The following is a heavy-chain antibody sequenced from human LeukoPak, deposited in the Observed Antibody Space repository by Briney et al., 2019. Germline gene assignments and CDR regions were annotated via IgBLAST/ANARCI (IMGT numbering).Heavy chain of an antibody. CDR2: INHSGST. CDR1: GGSFSGYY. V-gene: IGHV4-34*01. D-gene: IGHD2-8*02. J-gene: IGHJ6*02. Sequence: SETLSLTCAVYGGSFSGYYWSWIRQPPGKGLEWIGEINHSGSTNYNPSLKSRVTISVDTSKNQFSLKLSSVTAADTAVYYCARVRLTDYYGMDVWGQGTTVTVSS. CDR3: ARVRLTDYYGMDV.